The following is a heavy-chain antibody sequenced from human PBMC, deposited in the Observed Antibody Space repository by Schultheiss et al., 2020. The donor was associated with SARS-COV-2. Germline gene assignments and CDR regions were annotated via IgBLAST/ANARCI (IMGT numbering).Heavy chain of an antibody. J-gene: IGHJ3*02. CDR2: IRSSSTYI. CDR1: GFTFSSYS. Sequence: GGSLRLSCAASGFTFSSYSMNWVRQAPGKGLEWVSSIRSSSTYIYYADSVKGRFTISRDNAKNSLFLQMNSLRAEDTAVYYCARDHRYAFDIWGQGTMVTVSS. V-gene: IGHV3-21*01. CDR3: ARDHRYAFDI.